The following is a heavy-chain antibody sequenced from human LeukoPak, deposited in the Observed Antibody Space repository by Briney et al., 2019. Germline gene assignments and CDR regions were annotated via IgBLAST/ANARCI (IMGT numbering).Heavy chain of an antibody. J-gene: IGHJ4*02. D-gene: IGHD3-16*02. CDR2: IYYIGSN. CDR1: GGSLSIYY. Sequence: SQTLSLTCTVSGGSLSIYYWSWIRQPPGKGLEWIAYIYYIGSNIYNPALRSRVTISVDTSKNRFSVKVRSVTAADTAVYFCARYVWGSYPTFEDYWGEGTLVTVS. V-gene: IGHV4-59*01. CDR3: ARYVWGSYPTFEDY.